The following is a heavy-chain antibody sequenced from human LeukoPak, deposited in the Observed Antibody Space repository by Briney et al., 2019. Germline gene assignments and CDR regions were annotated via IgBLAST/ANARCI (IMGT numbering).Heavy chain of an antibody. V-gene: IGHV1-69*05. Sequence: SVKVSCKASGGTFSSYAISWVRQAPGQGLEWMRGIIPIFGTANYAQKFQGRVTITTHESTSTAYMELSSLRSEDTAVYYCARGPGYGGIYYYYYMDVWGKGTTVTVSS. D-gene: IGHD4-23*01. CDR2: IIPIFGTA. J-gene: IGHJ6*03. CDR3: ARGPGYGGIYYYYYMDV. CDR1: GGTFSSYA.